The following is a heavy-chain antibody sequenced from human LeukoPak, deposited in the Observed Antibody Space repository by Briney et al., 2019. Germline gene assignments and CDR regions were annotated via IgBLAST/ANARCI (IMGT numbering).Heavy chain of an antibody. D-gene: IGHD2-21*02. CDR2: IYYSGST. CDR3: ASTYCGGDCYFDY. V-gene: IGHV4-31*03. J-gene: IGHJ4*02. Sequence: SQTLSLTCTVSGGSISSGGYYWSWIRQHPGKGLEWIGYIYYSGSTYHNPSLKSRVTISVDTSKNQFSLKLSSVTAADTAVYYCASTYCGGDCYFDYWGRGTLVTVSS. CDR1: GGSISSGGYY.